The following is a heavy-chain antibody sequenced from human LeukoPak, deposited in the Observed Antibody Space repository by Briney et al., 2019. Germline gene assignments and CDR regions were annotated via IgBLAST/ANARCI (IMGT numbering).Heavy chain of an antibody. J-gene: IGHJ3*02. CDR1: GFTFSSYA. Sequence: GGSLRLSCAASGFTFSSYAMHWVRQAPGKGLEWVAIISYDGSNKYYADSVKGRFTISRDNSKNTLYLRMNSPRVEDMAVYYCARETVLLWFGGVGVAFDIWGQGTMVTVSS. CDR2: ISYDGSNK. V-gene: IGHV3-30-3*01. CDR3: ARETVLLWFGGVGVAFDI. D-gene: IGHD3-10*01.